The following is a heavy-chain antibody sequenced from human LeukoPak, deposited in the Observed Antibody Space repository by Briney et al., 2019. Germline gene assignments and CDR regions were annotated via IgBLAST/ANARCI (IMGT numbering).Heavy chain of an antibody. J-gene: IGHJ4*02. V-gene: IGHV3-7*03. Sequence: GGSLRLSCAASGFPFNAYWMTWVRQAPGKGLEWVANIRQDGDTKYYVDSVKGRFTISRDNAMNSLYLQMNSLRAEDTAVYYCAKGEVQLWSQFDYWGQGTLVTVSS. CDR2: IRQDGDTK. D-gene: IGHD5-18*01. CDR1: GFPFNAYW. CDR3: AKGEVQLWSQFDY.